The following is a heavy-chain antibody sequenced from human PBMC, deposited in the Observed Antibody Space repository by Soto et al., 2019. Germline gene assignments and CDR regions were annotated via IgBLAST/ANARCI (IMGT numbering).Heavy chain of an antibody. CDR1: GYTFTNYG. V-gene: IGHV1-18*01. Sequence: QVQLVQSGAEVKKPGASVTVSCKASGYTFTNYGINWVRQAPGQGLEWMGWISAYSGHTNYAQKLQDRVTMTTDTSTSTAYMELRSLRSDDTAVYYCARRPHLADNVELDYWGQGTLVNVSS. CDR2: ISAYSGHT. J-gene: IGHJ4*02. D-gene: IGHD6-19*01. CDR3: ARRPHLADNVELDY.